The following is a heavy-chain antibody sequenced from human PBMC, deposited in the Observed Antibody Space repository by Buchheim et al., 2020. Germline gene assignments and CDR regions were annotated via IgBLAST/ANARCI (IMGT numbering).Heavy chain of an antibody. CDR2: INTGDGKV. CDR1: GYTFNKYA. J-gene: IGHJ4*02. Sequence: QVQLVQSGTEVKRPGASVRVSCKASGYTFNKYAIHWVRQAPGQRPEWMGWINTGDGKVEYSQKFQDRVTFISDTSATQVHLELTSLTSEDTAVYSCARHGGISWSDFDYWGQGTL. CDR3: ARHGGISWSDFDY. D-gene: IGHD2-15*01. V-gene: IGHV1-3*04.